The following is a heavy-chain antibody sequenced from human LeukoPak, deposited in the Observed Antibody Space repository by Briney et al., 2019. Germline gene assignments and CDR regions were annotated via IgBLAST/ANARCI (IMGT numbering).Heavy chain of an antibody. CDR2: TYYSGST. J-gene: IGHJ4*02. CDR1: GGSFSGYY. Sequence: PSETLSLTCAVYGGSFSGYYWNWIRQPPGKGLEWIGYTYYSGSTNYNPSLKSRVTISVDTSKNQFSLKLSSVTAADTAVYYCARRAAAGLGIKYFDYWGQGTLVTVSS. V-gene: IGHV4-59*08. D-gene: IGHD6-13*01. CDR3: ARRAAAGLGIKYFDY.